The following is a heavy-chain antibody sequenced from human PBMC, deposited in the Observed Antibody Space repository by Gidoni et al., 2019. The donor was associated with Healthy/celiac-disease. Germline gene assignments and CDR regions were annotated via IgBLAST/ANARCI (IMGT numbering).Heavy chain of an antibody. CDR3: ATGGSYLYYFDY. V-gene: IGHV4-39*01. CDR2: IYYSGST. D-gene: IGHD1-26*01. Sequence: QLQLQESGPGLVKPSETLSLTCTVSGGSISSSSYYWGWIRQPPGKGLEWIGSIYYSGSTYYNPSLKSRVTISVDTSKNQFSLKLSSVTAADTAVYYCATGGSYLYYFDYWGQGILVTVSS. CDR1: GGSISSSSYY. J-gene: IGHJ4*02.